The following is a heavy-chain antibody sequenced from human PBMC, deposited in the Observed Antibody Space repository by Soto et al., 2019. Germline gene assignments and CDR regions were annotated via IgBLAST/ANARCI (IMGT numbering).Heavy chain of an antibody. CDR1: GGTFSSYA. V-gene: IGHV1-69*13. Sequence: ASVKVSCKASGGTFSSYAISWVRQAPGQGLEWMGGIIPIFGTANYAQKFQGRVTITADESTSTAYMELSSLRSEDTAVYYCARRGVGYCSGGSCLGGGWFDPWGQGTLVTVSS. J-gene: IGHJ5*02. CDR2: IIPIFGTA. CDR3: ARRGVGYCSGGSCLGGGWFDP. D-gene: IGHD2-15*01.